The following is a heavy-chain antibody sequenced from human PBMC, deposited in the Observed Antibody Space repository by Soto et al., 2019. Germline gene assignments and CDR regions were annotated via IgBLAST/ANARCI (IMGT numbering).Heavy chain of an antibody. D-gene: IGHD6-6*01. CDR3: ARDVRETNPLAARSSPYYYYGMDV. J-gene: IGHJ6*02. CDR1: GGSVSSGSYY. V-gene: IGHV4-61*01. CDR2: IYYSGST. Sequence: SETMPLTCTVSGGSVSSGSYYWSRIRQPPGKGLEWIGYIYYSGSTNYNPSLKSRVTISVDTSKNQFSLKLSSVTAADTAVYYCARDVRETNPLAARSSPYYYYGMDVWGQGTTVTVSS.